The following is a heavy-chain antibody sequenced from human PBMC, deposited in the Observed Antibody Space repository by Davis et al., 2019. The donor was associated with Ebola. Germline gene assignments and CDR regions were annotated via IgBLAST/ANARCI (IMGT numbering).Heavy chain of an antibody. D-gene: IGHD6-13*01. V-gene: IGHV5-51*01. CDR3: ARQEALYGSIDN. Sequence: GGSLRLSCQGSGYSFTSYWISWVRQMPGKGLEWVGIIYPRDSDTRYRPSFEGQVTISVDRSISTAYLQWSSLKASDSAMYYCARQEALYGSIDNWGQGTLVTVSS. CDR1: GYSFTSYW. J-gene: IGHJ4*02. CDR2: IYPRDSDT.